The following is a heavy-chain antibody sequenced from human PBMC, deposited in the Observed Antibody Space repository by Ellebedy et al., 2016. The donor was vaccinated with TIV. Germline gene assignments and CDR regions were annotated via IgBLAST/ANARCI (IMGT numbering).Heavy chain of an antibody. J-gene: IGHJ5*02. V-gene: IGHV4-39*01. CDR1: GGSISRSSYY. Sequence: SETLSLTCTVSGGSISRSSYYWGWIRQPPEKGLEWIGSIYHSGSTYYNPSLKSRVTISVETSKNQFSLRLSSVTAADTAVYYCARWFGELLYVRWFDPWGQGTLVTVSS. CDR2: IYHSGST. CDR3: ARWFGELLYVRWFDP. D-gene: IGHD3-10*01.